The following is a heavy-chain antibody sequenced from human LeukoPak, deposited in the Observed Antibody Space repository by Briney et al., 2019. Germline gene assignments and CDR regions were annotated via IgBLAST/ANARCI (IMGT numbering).Heavy chain of an antibody. V-gene: IGHV3-21*01. Sequence: PGGSLRLSCAASGFTFSSYSMNWVRQAPGKGLEWVSSISSSSSYIYYADSVKGRFTISRDNAKNSLYLQMNSLRAEDTAVYYCASESPYGSGSYYNPYYYYYYGMDVWGQGTTVTVSS. CDR3: ASESPYGSGSYYNPYYYYYYGMDV. D-gene: IGHD3-10*01. J-gene: IGHJ6*02. CDR2: ISSSSSYI. CDR1: GFTFSSYS.